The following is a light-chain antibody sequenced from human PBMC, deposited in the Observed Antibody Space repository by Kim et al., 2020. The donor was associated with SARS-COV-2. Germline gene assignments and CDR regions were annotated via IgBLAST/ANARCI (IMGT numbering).Light chain of an antibody. Sequence: SSELTQDPAVSVALGQTVRITCQGDSLRSYYATWYQQKPGQAPILVIYGKNNRPSGIPDRLSGFSSGNTASFTITGTQAGDEADYYCNSRDSNDNVVFGGGTQLTVL. CDR1: SLRSYY. CDR3: NSRDSNDNVV. V-gene: IGLV3-19*01. CDR2: GKN. J-gene: IGLJ2*01.